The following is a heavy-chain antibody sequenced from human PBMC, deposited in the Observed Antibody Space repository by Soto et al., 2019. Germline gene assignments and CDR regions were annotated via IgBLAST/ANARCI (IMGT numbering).Heavy chain of an antibody. J-gene: IGHJ4*02. D-gene: IGHD3-22*01. V-gene: IGHV3-9*01. CDR3: AKGGYDSSAYYYASFDY. CDR1: GFTFGDYA. Sequence: EVQLVESGGGLVQPGRSLRLSCAASGFTFGDYAMHWVRQAPGKGLEWVSGISWNGGNIGYADSVKGRFTISRDNAKNTLYLQMNSLRAEDTALYSCAKGGYDSSAYYYASFDYWGQGTLVTVSS. CDR2: ISWNGGNI.